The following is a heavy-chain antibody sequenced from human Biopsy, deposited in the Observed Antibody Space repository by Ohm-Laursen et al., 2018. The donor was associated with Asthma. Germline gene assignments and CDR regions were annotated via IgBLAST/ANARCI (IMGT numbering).Heavy chain of an antibody. V-gene: IGHV4-4*02. Sequence: TLSLTCAVSGDPISSNSWWTWVRQSPGRGLEWIGEIYYSGSTNYHPSLKGRVTISVAKSKNQFSLRLTSVTAADTAVYYCARAIGTGDWYFDVWGRGTLVTVSS. D-gene: IGHD1-1*01. CDR2: IYYSGST. CDR1: GDPISSNSW. CDR3: ARAIGTGDWYFDV. J-gene: IGHJ2*01.